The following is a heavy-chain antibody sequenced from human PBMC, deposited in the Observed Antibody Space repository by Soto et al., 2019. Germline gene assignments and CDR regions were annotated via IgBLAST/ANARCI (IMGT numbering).Heavy chain of an antibody. CDR3: AREENCSDGICYSEYFQR. J-gene: IGHJ1*01. V-gene: IGHV1-46*01. D-gene: IGHD2-15*01. CDR1: GYIFTAYS. CDR2: VNPSGGST. Sequence: ASVKVSCKASGYIFTAYSMHWVRQAPGQGLEWMGVVNPSGGSTNYAQKFQGRITMTRDTSTSTVYMDLSSLTSEDTAVYYCAREENCSDGICYSEYFQRWGQGSLVTVSS.